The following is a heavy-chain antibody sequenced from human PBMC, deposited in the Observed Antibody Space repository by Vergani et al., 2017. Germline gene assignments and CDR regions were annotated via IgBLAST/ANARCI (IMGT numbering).Heavy chain of an antibody. CDR3: AKHFRGWGIDY. D-gene: IGHD3-16*01. CDR2: IQFDGSNK. V-gene: IGHV3-30*02. CDR1: GFTLSNYD. Sequence: QVQLVESGGGVVQRGGSLRLSCATSGFTLSNYDMQWIRQGPGKGLEFVAFIQFDGSNKYSADSVKGRFTLARDFSKNTLYLQRNSLRTDDTATYYCAKHFRGWGIDYWCQGTQVIVSS. J-gene: IGHJ4*02.